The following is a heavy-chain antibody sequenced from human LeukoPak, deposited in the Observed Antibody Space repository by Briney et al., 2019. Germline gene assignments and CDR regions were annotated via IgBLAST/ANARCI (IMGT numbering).Heavy chain of an antibody. CDR1: GFTFSTYA. CDR3: AKDFGRQLAYYYYMDV. Sequence: GGSLRLSCAASGFTFSTYAMSWVRQAPGKGLEWVSAISGSGGSTYYADPVKGRFTISRDNSKNTLYLQMNSLRAEDTAVYYCAKDFGRQLAYYYYMDVWGKGTTVTVSS. D-gene: IGHD6-13*01. J-gene: IGHJ6*03. CDR2: ISGSGGST. V-gene: IGHV3-23*01.